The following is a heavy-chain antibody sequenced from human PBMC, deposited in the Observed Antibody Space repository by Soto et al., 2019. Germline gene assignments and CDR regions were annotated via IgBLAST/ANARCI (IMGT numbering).Heavy chain of an antibody. CDR2: INSDESST. D-gene: IGHD6-13*01. V-gene: IGHV3-74*01. J-gene: IGHJ5*02. Sequence: EVQLVESGGGLVQPGGSLRLSCAASGFTFSSYWMHWVRQAPGKGLVWVSRINSDESSTSYADSVKGRYTISRDTAKNTLYLQMNSLRAEDTAVYYCARESSTAFDPWGQGTLVTVSS. CDR1: GFTFSSYW. CDR3: ARESSTAFDP.